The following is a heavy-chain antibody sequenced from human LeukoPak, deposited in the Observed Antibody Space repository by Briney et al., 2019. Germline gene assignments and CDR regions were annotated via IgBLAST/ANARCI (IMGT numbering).Heavy chain of an antibody. CDR1: GGTFNNYA. CDR3: ARGYDSRGYQDY. Sequence: GSSVKVSCKASGGTFNNYAITWVRQAPGQGLEWMGRIIPILGVATYAQKFQGRVMITADKSTSTAYMELTSLTSEDTAFYYCARGYDSRGYQDYWGQGTLVTVSS. V-gene: IGHV1-69*04. CDR2: IIPILGVA. J-gene: IGHJ4*02. D-gene: IGHD3-22*01.